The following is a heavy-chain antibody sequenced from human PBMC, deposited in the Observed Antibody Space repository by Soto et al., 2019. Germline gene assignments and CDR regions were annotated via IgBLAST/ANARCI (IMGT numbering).Heavy chain of an antibody. V-gene: IGHV3-23*01. Sequence: PGGSLRLSCAASGFTFSSYAMSWVRQAPGKGLEWVSAISGSGGSTYYADSVKGRFTISRDNSKNTLYLQMNSLRAEDTAVYYCAKSRPFDCSSTSCLNPQGRHKKTSITMIVVVIPFDYWGQGTLVTVSS. CDR3: AKSRPFDCSSTSCLNPQGRHKKTSITMIVVVIPFDY. CDR2: ISGSGGST. D-gene: IGHD3-22*01. CDR1: GFTFSSYA. J-gene: IGHJ4*02.